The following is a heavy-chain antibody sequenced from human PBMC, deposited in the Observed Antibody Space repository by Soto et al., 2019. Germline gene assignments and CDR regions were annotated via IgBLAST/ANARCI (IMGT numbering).Heavy chain of an antibody. J-gene: IGHJ5*02. CDR1: GGSISSGGYS. V-gene: IGHV4-30-2*01. Sequence: QLQLQESGSGLVKPSQTLSLTCAVSGGSISSGGYSWRWIRQRPGMGLEWIGYIYHSGSTYYNPSLKRLVTISVDRSKNQFSLKLSSVTAADTAVYYCAGSSGWYVRWFDPWGQGTLVTVSS. D-gene: IGHD6-19*01. CDR3: AGSSGWYVRWFDP. CDR2: IYHSGST.